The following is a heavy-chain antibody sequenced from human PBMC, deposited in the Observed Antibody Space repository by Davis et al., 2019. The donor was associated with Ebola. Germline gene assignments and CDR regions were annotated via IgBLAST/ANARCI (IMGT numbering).Heavy chain of an antibody. CDR2: INQDGSQK. Sequence: GGSLRLSCAASGFTFSNYWMSWVRQAPGQGLEWVANINQDGSQKFYVDSVKGRFTISRDNSKNTLYLQMNSLRAEDTAIYYCARDRIGYDYALGSYYDVMELDYWGQGTLVTVSS. V-gene: IGHV3-7*01. D-gene: IGHD3-10*01. J-gene: IGHJ4*02. CDR1: GFTFSNYW. CDR3: ARDRIGYDYALGSYYDVMELDY.